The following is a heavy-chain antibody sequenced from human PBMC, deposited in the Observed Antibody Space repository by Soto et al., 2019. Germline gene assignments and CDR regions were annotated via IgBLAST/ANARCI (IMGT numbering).Heavy chain of an antibody. CDR1: GGSISSYY. D-gene: IGHD3-10*01. Sequence: NPSETLSLTCTVSGGSISSYYWSWIRQPPGKGLEWIGYIYYSGSTNYNPSLKSRVTISVDTSKNQFSLKLSSVTAADTAVYYCARENYYGSGSYTLNWFDPWGQGTLVTVSS. CDR3: ARENYYGSGSYTLNWFDP. J-gene: IGHJ5*02. V-gene: IGHV4-59*01. CDR2: IYYSGST.